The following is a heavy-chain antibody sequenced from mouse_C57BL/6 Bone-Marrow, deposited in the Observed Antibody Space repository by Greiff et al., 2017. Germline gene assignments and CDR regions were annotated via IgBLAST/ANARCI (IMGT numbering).Heavy chain of an antibody. D-gene: IGHD1-1*02. CDR1: GYTFTSYW. V-gene: IGHV1-55*01. J-gene: IGHJ4*01. CDR3: ARGGLWYFYAMDY. Sequence: QVQLQQSGAELVKPGASVNMSCKASGYTFTSYWITWVKQRPGQGLEWIGDIYPGSGSTNYNEKFKSKATLTVDTSSSTAYMQLSSLTSEDSAVYYCARGGLWYFYAMDYWGQGTSVTVSS. CDR2: IYPGSGST.